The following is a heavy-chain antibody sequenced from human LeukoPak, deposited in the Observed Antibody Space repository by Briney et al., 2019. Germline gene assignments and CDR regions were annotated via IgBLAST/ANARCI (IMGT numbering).Heavy chain of an antibody. V-gene: IGHV1-8*01. CDR1: GYTFTDCD. CDR2: MNPNSGNT. D-gene: IGHD6-13*01. Sequence: ASVKVSCKASGYTFTDCDINWVRQATGQGLEWMGWMNPNSGNTGYAQKFQGRVTMTRNTSISTAYMELSSLRSEDTAVYYCARGWMGSSWSLLQHYWGQGTLVTVSS. J-gene: IGHJ4*02. CDR3: ARGWMGSSWSLLQHY.